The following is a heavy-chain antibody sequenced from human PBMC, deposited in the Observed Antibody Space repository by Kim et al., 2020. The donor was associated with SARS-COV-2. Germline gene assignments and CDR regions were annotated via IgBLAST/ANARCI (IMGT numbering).Heavy chain of an antibody. V-gene: IGHV3-33*05. CDR3: ARDNPTGYRGYDSLDY. Sequence: GGSLRLSCAASGFTFSSYGMHWVRQAPGKGLEWVAVISYDGSNKYYADSVKGRFTISRDNSKNTLYLQMNSLRAEDTAVYYCARDNPTGYRGYDSLDYWGQGTLVTVSS. J-gene: IGHJ4*02. D-gene: IGHD5-12*01. CDR2: ISYDGSNK. CDR1: GFTFSSYG.